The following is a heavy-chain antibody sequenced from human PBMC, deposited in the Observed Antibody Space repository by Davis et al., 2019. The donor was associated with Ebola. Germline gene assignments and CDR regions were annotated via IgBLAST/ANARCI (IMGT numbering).Heavy chain of an antibody. D-gene: IGHD2-2*01. V-gene: IGHV4-34*01. Sequence: PGGSLRLSCAVYGGSLNDYYWSWIRQSPGKGLEWIGEIDYRGHAKFSPSLKSRATLSIDTSRKQFSLTLTSVTAADTAVYFCASPHQIRGKEFFDSWGQGTLVTVSS. CDR3: ASPHQIRGKEFFDS. J-gene: IGHJ4*02. CDR2: IDYRGHA. CDR1: GGSLNDYY.